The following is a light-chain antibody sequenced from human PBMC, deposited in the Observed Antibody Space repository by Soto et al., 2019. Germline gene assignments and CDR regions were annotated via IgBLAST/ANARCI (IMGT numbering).Light chain of an antibody. J-gene: IGKJ1*01. CDR3: QHYNSYPWT. CDR1: QSINNW. Sequence: DIQMTQSPSTLSASVGDIVTITCRASQSINNWLAWYQQKPGKTPTLLIYKASSLQSGVPSRFSGSGSGTEFTLTISSLQPDDSATYYCQHYNSYPWTFGQGTTVEIK. V-gene: IGKV1-5*03. CDR2: KAS.